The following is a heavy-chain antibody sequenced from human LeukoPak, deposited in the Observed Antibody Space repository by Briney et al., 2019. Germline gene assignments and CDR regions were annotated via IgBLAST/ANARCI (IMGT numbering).Heavy chain of an antibody. D-gene: IGHD3-22*01. CDR2: INWNGGNT. Sequence: LPGGSLRLSCAASGFTFDDYGMSWVRQAPGKGLEWVSGINWNGGNTGYADSVKGRFTISRDNAKNSLYLQMNSLRAEDTALYYCAREIRRYYYDSSGYYQLDYWGQGTLVTVSS. CDR3: AREIRRYYYDSSGYYQLDY. V-gene: IGHV3-20*04. CDR1: GFTFDDYG. J-gene: IGHJ4*02.